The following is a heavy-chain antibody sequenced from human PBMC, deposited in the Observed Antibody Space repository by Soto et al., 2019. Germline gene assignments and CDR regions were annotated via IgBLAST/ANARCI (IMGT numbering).Heavy chain of an antibody. CDR1: GFTFSTYW. CDR3: ARDWGGLGY. V-gene: IGHV3-7*03. J-gene: IGHJ4*02. D-gene: IGHD3-10*01. Sequence: PVGSLRLSCAASGFTFSTYWMTWVRQAPGKGLEWVANIIKDGSEKSYVDSVKGRFTISRDNAKNSLYLEMNSLIVEDTAMYYCARDWGGLGYWGLGTLVTVSS. CDR2: IIKDGSEK.